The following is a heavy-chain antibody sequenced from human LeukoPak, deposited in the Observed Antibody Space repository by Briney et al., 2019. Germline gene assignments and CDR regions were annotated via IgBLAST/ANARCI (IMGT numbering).Heavy chain of an antibody. J-gene: IGHJ6*02. CDR3: ARDGYSSSSYGMDV. D-gene: IGHD6-6*01. CDR2: IWYDGSNK. CDR1: GFTFSSYG. V-gene: IGHV3-33*01. Sequence: GRSLRLSCAASGFTFSSYGMHWVRQAPGKGLEWVAVIWYDGSNKYYADSVKGRFTISRDNSKNTLYLQMNSLRAEDTAVYYCARDGYSSSSYGMDVWGQGTTVTVSS.